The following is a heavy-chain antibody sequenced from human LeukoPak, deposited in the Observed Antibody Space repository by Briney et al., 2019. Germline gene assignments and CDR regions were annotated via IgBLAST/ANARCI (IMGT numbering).Heavy chain of an antibody. Sequence: PGGSLRLSCAASGFTFSSYWMSWVRQAPGKGLEWVANIKQDGSEKYYVDSVKGRFTIPRDNAKNSLYLQMNCLRAEDTAVYYCARELATVTSVFDYWGQGTLVTVSS. J-gene: IGHJ4*02. CDR2: IKQDGSEK. V-gene: IGHV3-7*01. D-gene: IGHD4-17*01. CDR3: ARELATVTSVFDY. CDR1: GFTFSSYW.